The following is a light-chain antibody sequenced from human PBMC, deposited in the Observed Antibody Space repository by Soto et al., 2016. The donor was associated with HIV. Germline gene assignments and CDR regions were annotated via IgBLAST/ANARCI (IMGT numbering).Light chain of an antibody. Sequence: SSELTQDPVVSVALGQTVGITCQGDSLRVHYAIWYQQKPGQAPVLILYGDNNRPSGIPGRFSGSSSGNTASLTITGAQAEDEADYFCSSRDNTGYHVLFGGGTNLTVL. J-gene: IGLJ2*01. CDR3: SSRDNTGYHVL. V-gene: IGLV3-19*01. CDR2: GDN. CDR1: SLRVHY.